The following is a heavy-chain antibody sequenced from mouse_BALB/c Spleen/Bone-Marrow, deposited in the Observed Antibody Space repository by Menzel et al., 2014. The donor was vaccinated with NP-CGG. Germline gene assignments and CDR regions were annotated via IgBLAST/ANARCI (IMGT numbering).Heavy chain of an antibody. Sequence: EAQGVGFGGGLSKSKVSLKLSCASSGFTFNMKALHWVCHGPGKGLQWVSRIRSKSNNYATYYADSVKDRFTISRDDSQTMLYLQINNFKTEDTAMYSCVRAISYDFYYDMDYWGQGTSVPVSS. D-gene: IGHD2-4*01. CDR2: IRSKSNNYAT. V-gene: IGHV10-1*02. CDR1: GFTFNMKA. J-gene: IGHJ4*01. CDR3: VRAISYDFYYDMDY.